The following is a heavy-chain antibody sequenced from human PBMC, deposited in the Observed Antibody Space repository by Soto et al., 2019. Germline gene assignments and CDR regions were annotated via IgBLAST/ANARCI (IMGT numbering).Heavy chain of an antibody. Sequence: ASVKVSCKASGYTFTTYYISWVRQAPGQGLEWMGWISAYNGNTKYAQKLQGRVTMTTDTSASTAYMELSSLRSEDTAVYYCAKSATVPAAIAYWGQRTPVTVSS. CDR1: GYTFTTYY. CDR3: AKSATVPAAIAY. CDR2: ISAYNGNT. D-gene: IGHD2-2*02. V-gene: IGHV1-18*01. J-gene: IGHJ4*02.